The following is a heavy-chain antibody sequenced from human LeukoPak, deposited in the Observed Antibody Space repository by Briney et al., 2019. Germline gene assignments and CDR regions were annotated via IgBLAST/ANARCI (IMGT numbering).Heavy chain of an antibody. D-gene: IGHD6-13*01. CDR1: GFTFSSYG. V-gene: IGHV3-30*03. Sequence: GGSLRLSCAASGFTFSSYGMHWVRQAPGKGLEWVAVISYDGSNKYYADSVKGRFTISRDNAKNSLYLQMNSLRAEDTAVYYCARDHSIAAAVYYFDYWGQGTLVTVSS. J-gene: IGHJ4*02. CDR3: ARDHSIAAAVYYFDY. CDR2: ISYDGSNK.